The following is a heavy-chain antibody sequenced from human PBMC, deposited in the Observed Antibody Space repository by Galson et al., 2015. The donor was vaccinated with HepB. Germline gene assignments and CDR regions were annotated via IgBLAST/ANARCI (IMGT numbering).Heavy chain of an antibody. J-gene: IGHJ3*02. V-gene: IGHV3-23*01. Sequence: SLRLSCAASGFTFTTYAMSWVRQAPGKGLEWVSLISWNGDATFYAESVRGRFTISRDNSKNTIYLQMNSLRAEDTAVYHCAKVGPVAAAGFRAFDIWGQGAMVTVSS. CDR1: GFTFTTYA. D-gene: IGHD6-13*01. CDR3: AKVGPVAAAGFRAFDI. CDR2: ISWNGDAT.